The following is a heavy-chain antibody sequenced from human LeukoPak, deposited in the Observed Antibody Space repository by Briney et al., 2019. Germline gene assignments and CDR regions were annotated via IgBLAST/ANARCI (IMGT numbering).Heavy chain of an antibody. CDR2: IYYSGST. V-gene: IGHV4-59*01. D-gene: IGHD2-15*01. CDR1: GGSISSYY. CDR3: AREIRYCSGGSCYWFDP. Sequence: SETLSLTCTVSGGSISSYYWSWIRQPPGKGLEWIGYIYYSGSTNYNPSLKSRVTISVDTSKNQLSLKLSSVTAADTAVYYCAREIRYCSGGSCYWFDPWGQGTLVTVSS. J-gene: IGHJ5*02.